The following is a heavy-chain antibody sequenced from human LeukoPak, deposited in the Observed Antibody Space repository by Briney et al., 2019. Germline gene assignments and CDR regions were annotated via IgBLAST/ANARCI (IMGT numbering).Heavy chain of an antibody. D-gene: IGHD3-22*01. J-gene: IGHJ4*02. CDR2: IIPILGIA. CDR3: ASRLYYYDSSGYYYTGPDY. CDR1: GGTFSSYA. Sequence: SVTVSFKASGGTFSSYAISWVRQAPGQGLEWMGRIIPILGIANYAQKFQGRVTITADKSTSTAYMELSSLRSEDTAVYYCASRLYYYDSSGYYYTGPDYWGQGTLVTVSS. V-gene: IGHV1-69*04.